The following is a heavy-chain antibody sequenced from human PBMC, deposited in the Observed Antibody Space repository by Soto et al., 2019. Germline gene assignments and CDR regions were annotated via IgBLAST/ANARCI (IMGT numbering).Heavy chain of an antibody. V-gene: IGHV4-59*08. Sequence: PPETLSLTCTVSGGSISSYYWSWIRQPPGKGLEWIGYIYYSGSTNYNPSLKSRVTISVDTSKNQFSLKLSSLTAADTAVYYCARLWFGEPVDYWGQGTLVTVSS. CDR3: ARLWFGEPVDY. J-gene: IGHJ4*02. CDR1: GGSISSYY. D-gene: IGHD3-10*01. CDR2: IYYSGST.